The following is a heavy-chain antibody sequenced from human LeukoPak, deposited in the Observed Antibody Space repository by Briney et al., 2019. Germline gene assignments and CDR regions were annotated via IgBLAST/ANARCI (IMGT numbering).Heavy chain of an antibody. J-gene: IGHJ4*02. Sequence: GGSLRLSCAASGFTFSSYAMHWVRQARGKGLEWVAVISYDGSNKYYADSVKGRFTISRDNAKNSLYLQMNSLRAEDTALYYCAKEPSGYEGLFDYWGQGTLVTVSS. CDR3: AKEPSGYEGLFDY. D-gene: IGHD5-12*01. CDR1: GFTFSSYA. V-gene: IGHV3-30*04. CDR2: ISYDGSNK.